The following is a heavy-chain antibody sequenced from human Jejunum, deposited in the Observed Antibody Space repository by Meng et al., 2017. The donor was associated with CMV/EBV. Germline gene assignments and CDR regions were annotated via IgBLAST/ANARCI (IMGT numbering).Heavy chain of an antibody. Sequence: GSTTGYYFNGIRQPPGKGLDWIGSASYTGRTNSTPSLKSRVTISVDTSKNQFSLKLSSVTAADTAVYYCARQYTYSYDANGNELDHWGQGTLVTVSS. V-gene: IGHV4-59*01. CDR1: GSTTGYY. J-gene: IGHJ4*02. D-gene: IGHD4/OR15-4a*01. CDR3: ARQYTYSYDANGNELDH. CDR2: ASYTGRT.